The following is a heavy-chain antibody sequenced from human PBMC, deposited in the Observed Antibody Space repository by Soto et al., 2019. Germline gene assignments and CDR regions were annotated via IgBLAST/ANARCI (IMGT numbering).Heavy chain of an antibody. J-gene: IGHJ4*02. D-gene: IGHD1-26*01. CDR1: GFTFSSYG. Sequence: GWSLRLSCAASGFTFSSYGMHWVRQAPGKGLEWVAVISYDGSNKYYADSVKGRFTISRDNSKNTLYLQMNSLRAEDTAVYYCSTTLGAAKEGSDCWCQGT. CDR2: ISYDGSNK. V-gene: IGHV3-30*03. CDR3: STTLGAAKEGSDC.